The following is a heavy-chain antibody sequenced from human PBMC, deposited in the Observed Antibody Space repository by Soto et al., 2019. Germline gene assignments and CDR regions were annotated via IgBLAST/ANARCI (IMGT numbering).Heavy chain of an antibody. CDR2: ISSSSSYI. J-gene: IGHJ5*02. CDR1: GFTFSSYS. CDR3: AAGSPMWFDP. Sequence: PGGSLRLSCAASGFTFSSYSMNWVRQAPGKGLEWVSSISSSSSYIYYADSVKGRFTISRDNAKNSLYLQMNSPRAEDTAVYYCAAGSPMWFDPWGQGTLVTVSS. V-gene: IGHV3-21*01.